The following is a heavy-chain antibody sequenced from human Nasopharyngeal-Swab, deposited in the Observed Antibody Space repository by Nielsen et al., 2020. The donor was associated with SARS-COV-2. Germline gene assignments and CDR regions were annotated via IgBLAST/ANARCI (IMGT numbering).Heavy chain of an antibody. CDR3: AKEQGSVGASAGIGY. V-gene: IGHV3-53*01. D-gene: IGHD1-26*01. J-gene: IGHJ4*02. CDR2: IFSSGST. Sequence: WIRQPPGQGLEWVSVIFSSGSTYYAGSVKGRFSISRDNSKNTLNLQMNSLRAEDTAVYYCAKEQGSVGASAGIGYWGPGTLVTVSS.